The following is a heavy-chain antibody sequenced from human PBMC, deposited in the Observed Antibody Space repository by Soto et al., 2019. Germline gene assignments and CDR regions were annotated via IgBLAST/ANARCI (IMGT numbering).Heavy chain of an antibody. CDR2: IIPIFGTA. J-gene: IGHJ6*02. D-gene: IGHD6-6*01. CDR3: AREEESSSLWSPLYYYYGMDV. CDR1: GGTFSSYA. V-gene: IGHV1-69*13. Sequence: ASVKVSCKASGGTFSSYAISWVRQAPGQGLEWMGGIIPIFGTANYAQKFQGRVTITADESTSTAYMGPSSLRSEDTAVYYCAREEESSSLWSPLYYYYGMDVWGQGTTVTVSS.